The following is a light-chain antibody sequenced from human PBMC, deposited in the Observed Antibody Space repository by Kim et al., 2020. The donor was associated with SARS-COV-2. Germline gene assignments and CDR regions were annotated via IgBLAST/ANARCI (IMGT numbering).Light chain of an antibody. V-gene: IGKV1-5*01. Sequence: SASVRGRVTITCRASQTISTWLAWYQQKPGKPPNALISDASSLESGVPSRFSGSGSGTEFTLTISSLQPDDFATYYCQEYNSDFTFGPGTKVDIK. J-gene: IGKJ3*01. CDR3: QEYNSDFT. CDR2: DAS. CDR1: QTISTW.